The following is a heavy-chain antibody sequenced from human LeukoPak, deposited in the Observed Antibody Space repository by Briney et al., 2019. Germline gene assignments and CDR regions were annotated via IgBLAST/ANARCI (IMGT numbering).Heavy chain of an antibody. CDR2: IKRKTDGGTT. CDR3: TTTAYYYDSSGYYYSWDYFDY. V-gene: IGHV3-15*01. D-gene: IGHD3-22*01. Sequence: GESLKISCAASGFTFSNAWMSWVRQAPGKGLEWVGRIKRKTDGGTTDYAAPVKGRFTISRDDSKNTLYLQMNSLKTEDTAVYYCTTTAYYYDSSGYYYSWDYFDYWGQGTLVTVSS. CDR1: GFTFSNAW. J-gene: IGHJ4*02.